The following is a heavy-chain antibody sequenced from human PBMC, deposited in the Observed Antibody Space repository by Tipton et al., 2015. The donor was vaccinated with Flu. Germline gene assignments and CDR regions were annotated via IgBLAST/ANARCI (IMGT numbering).Heavy chain of an antibody. Sequence: TLSLTCTVSGGSISSGGYYWSWVRQHPGKGLGWIGHIYYSGSTYYSPSLKSRLTISVDTSENQFSLKLSSVTAADTAVYYCARPSGSYGYAGYFQYWGQGTLVTVSA. CDR1: GGSISSGGYY. J-gene: IGHJ1*01. D-gene: IGHD5-18*01. CDR2: IYYSGST. CDR3: ARPSGSYGYAGYFQY. V-gene: IGHV4-31*03.